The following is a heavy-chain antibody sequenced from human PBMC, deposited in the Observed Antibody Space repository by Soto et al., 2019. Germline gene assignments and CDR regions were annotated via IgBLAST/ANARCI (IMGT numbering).Heavy chain of an antibody. Sequence: EVQLVESGGGLVQPGGSLRLSCATSGFTFTNAWINWVRQAPGKGLEWVGRSKGKSDGETTQYAAPVKGRFTISRDDSENTLFLQMNSLKTEDTALYYCTIFLGLDTLTDHWGQGTLVTVSS. V-gene: IGHV3-15*01. J-gene: IGHJ4*02. CDR1: GFTFTNAW. CDR2: SKGKSDGETT. CDR3: TIFLGLDTLTDH. D-gene: IGHD2-8*02.